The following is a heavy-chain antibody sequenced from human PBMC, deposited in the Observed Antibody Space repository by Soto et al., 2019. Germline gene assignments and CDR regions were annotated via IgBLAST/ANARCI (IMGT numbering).Heavy chain of an antibody. D-gene: IGHD6-13*01. CDR1: GGSISSYY. CDR3: ARGPGIAAADLYYYYGMDV. Sequence: SETLSLTCTVSGGSISSYYWSWIRQPPGKGLEWIGYIYYSGSTNYNPSLKSRVTISVDTSKNQFSLKLSSVTAADTAVYYCARGPGIAAADLYYYYGMDVWGQGTTVTVSS. J-gene: IGHJ6*02. CDR2: IYYSGST. V-gene: IGHV4-59*01.